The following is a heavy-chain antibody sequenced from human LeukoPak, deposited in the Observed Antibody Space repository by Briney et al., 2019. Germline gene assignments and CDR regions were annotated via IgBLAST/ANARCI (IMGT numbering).Heavy chain of an antibody. CDR3: ARGELWTFYIDY. D-gene: IGHD3-16*01. J-gene: IGHJ4*02. CDR2: INPNSGGT. V-gene: IGHV1-2*02. CDR1: GYTFTGYY. Sequence: PEASVKVSCKASGYTFTGYYMHWVRQAPGQGLEWMGWINPNSGGTNYAQKFQGRVTMTRDTSISTAYMELSKLRSDDTAVYYCARGELWTFYIDYWGQGTLVTVSS.